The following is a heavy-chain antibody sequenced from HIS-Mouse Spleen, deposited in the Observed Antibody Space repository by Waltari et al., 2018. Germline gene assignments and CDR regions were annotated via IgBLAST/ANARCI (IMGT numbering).Heavy chain of an antibody. J-gene: IGHJ2*01. CDR2: IYYSGST. D-gene: IGHD6-13*01. V-gene: IGHV4-39*07. CDR3: AREIPYSSSWYDWYFDL. Sequence: QLQLQESGPGLVKPSETLSLTCTVSGGSISSSRYTWGRIRQRTGKGLEWIGCIYYSGSTYSNPSLKSRVTISVDTSKNQFSLKLSSVTAADTAVYYCAREIPYSSSWYDWYFDLWGRGTLVTVSS. CDR1: GGSISSSRYT.